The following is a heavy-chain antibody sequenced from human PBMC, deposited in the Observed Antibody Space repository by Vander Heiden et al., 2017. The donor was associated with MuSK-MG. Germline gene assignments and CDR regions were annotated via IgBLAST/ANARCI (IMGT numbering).Heavy chain of an antibody. CDR2: INAYNGNT. V-gene: IGHV1-18*01. CDR3: ARDYYDGWSGFSGADSGLFDY. Sequence: QVQLVQSGAEVKKPGASVKVSCKASGYTFTSYGISWVRQAPGQGLEWMGWINAYNGNTNYAQKLQGRVTMTTDTSTSTAYMELRSLRSDDTAVYYCARDYYDGWSGFSGADSGLFDYWGQGTRGTVSS. J-gene: IGHJ4*02. CDR1: GYTFTSYG. D-gene: IGHD3-3*01.